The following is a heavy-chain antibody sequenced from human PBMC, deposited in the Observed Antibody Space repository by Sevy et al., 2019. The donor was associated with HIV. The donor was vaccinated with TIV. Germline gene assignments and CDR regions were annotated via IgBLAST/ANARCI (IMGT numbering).Heavy chain of an antibody. CDR1: GFTFSSYA. CDR2: ISYDGSNK. CDR3: ARGNHYYDSSGYGFDY. D-gene: IGHD3-22*01. V-gene: IGHV3-30-3*01. Sequence: GGSLRLSCAASGFTFSSYAMHWVRQAPGKGLEWVVVISYDGSNKYYADSVKGRFTISRDNSKNTLYLQMNSLRAEDTAVYYCARGNHYYDSSGYGFDYWGQGTLVTVSS. J-gene: IGHJ4*02.